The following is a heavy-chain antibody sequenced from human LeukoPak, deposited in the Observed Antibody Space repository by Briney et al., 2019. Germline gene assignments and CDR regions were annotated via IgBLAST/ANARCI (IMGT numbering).Heavy chain of an antibody. Sequence: GGSLRLSCAASGFTFSSYTMSWVRQAPGKGLEWVSAISESGFSTYSPDPVKGRFTISRDNFKNTMYLQMNSLRVEDTAVYYCAKDTGGWSSSRVAFHIWGQGTMVTVSS. V-gene: IGHV3-23*01. CDR1: GFTFSSYT. J-gene: IGHJ3*02. CDR2: ISESGFST. D-gene: IGHD6-13*01. CDR3: AKDTGGWSSSRVAFHI.